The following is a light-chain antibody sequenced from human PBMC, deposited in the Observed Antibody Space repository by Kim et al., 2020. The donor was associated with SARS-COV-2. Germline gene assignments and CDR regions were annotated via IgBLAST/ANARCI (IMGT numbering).Light chain of an antibody. Sequence: SPGESATLSCRASQSVSSTYLAWYQQKPGQAPRLLIYGASSRATGIPDRFSGSGSGTDFTLTISRLEPEDFAVYYCQQYGSSQFTFGPGTKVDIK. J-gene: IGKJ3*01. CDR3: QQYGSSQFT. CDR1: QSVSSTY. CDR2: GAS. V-gene: IGKV3-20*01.